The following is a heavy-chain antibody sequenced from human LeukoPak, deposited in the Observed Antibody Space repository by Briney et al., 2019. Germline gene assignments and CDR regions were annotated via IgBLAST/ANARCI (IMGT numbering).Heavy chain of an antibody. D-gene: IGHD3-22*01. V-gene: IGHV3-15*07. CDR3: TTADYYDSSGYYPDAFDI. CDR2: IKSKTDGGTT. Sequence: PGGSLRLSCAASGFTFSNAWMNWVRQAPGKGLEWVGRIKSKTDGGTTDYAAPVKGRLTISRDDSKNTLYLQMNRLKNEDTAVYYCTTADYYDSSGYYPDAFDIWGQGTMVTVSS. CDR1: GFTFSNAW. J-gene: IGHJ3*02.